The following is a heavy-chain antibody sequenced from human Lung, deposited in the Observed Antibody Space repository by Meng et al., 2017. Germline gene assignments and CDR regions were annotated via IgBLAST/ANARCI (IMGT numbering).Heavy chain of an antibody. J-gene: IGHJ4*02. CDR3: ARGPTTMAHDFDY. V-gene: IGHV4-34*01. CDR1: GGSFSDYY. CDR2: INHSGST. D-gene: IGHD4-11*01. Sequence: QVHLQAWGAGLLMPSETLSLTCVVSGGSFSDYYWSWIRQPPGKGLEWSGEINHSGSTNYNPSLESRATISVDTSQNNLSLKLSSVTAADSAVYYCARGPTTMAHDFDYWGQGTLVTVSS.